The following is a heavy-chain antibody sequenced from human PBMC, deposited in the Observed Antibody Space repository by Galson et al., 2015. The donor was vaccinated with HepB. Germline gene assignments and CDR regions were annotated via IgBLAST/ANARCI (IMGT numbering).Heavy chain of an antibody. J-gene: IGHJ4*02. CDR2: IYHSGST. V-gene: IGHV4-4*02. CDR1: GGSISSSNW. CDR3: ARSGGPGHCTGGVCYGVTRHVRYFDY. Sequence: ETLSLTCAVSGGSISSSNWWSWVRQPPGKGLEWIGEIYHSGSTNYNPSLKSRVTISVDKSKNQFSLKLSSVTAADTAVYYCARSGGPGHCTGGVCYGVTRHVRYFDYWGQGTLVTVSS. D-gene: IGHD2-8*02.